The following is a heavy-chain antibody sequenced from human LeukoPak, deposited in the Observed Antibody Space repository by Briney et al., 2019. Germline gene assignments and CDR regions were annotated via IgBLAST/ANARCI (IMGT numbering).Heavy chain of an antibody. V-gene: IGHV7-4-1*02. J-gene: IGHJ6*03. CDR1: GYTFTNYD. CDR2: INTNTGNP. Sequence: ASVKVSCKASGYTFTNYDINWVRQAPGQGLEWMGWINTNTGNPTYVQGFTGRFVFSLDTSVSTAYLQINSLKADDTAVYYCAREYSYGQNYYMDVWGKGTTVTISS. CDR3: AREYSYGQNYYMDV. D-gene: IGHD5-18*01.